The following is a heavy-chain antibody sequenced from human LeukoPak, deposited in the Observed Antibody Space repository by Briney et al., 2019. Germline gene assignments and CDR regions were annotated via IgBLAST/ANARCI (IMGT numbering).Heavy chain of an antibody. Sequence: ASVKVSCKTSGYTFTDYYLYWVRQAPGQGPEWMGRISPDNGVTKIAQKFQGRVTMTRDTSINTIYMELGRLTGDDTAVYYCARKPPALDYWGQGTQIPV. CDR3: ARKPPALDY. V-gene: IGHV1-2*06. J-gene: IGHJ4*02. CDR1: GYTFTDYY. CDR2: ISPDNGVT.